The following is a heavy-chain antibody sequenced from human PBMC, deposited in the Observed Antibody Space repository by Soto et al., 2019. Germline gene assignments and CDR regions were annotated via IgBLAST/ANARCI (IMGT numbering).Heavy chain of an antibody. V-gene: IGHV3-23*01. CDR3: DTSTARNCFEP. CDR1: GFTFSSYA. CDR2: ISGSGGST. Sequence: PGGSLRLSCAASGFTFSSYAMSWVRQAPGKGLEWVSAISGSGGSTYYADSVKGRFTISRDNSKNTLYLQMNSLRAEDTAVYYCDTSTARNCFEPWGQGTLVTVSA. D-gene: IGHD4-17*01. J-gene: IGHJ5*02.